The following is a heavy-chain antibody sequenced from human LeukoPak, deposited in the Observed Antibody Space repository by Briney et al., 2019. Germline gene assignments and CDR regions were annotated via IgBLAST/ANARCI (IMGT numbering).Heavy chain of an antibody. Sequence: GGSLRLSCAASGFTFSTYAMTWFRQAPGKGLEWVSAISGSGGSTYYADSVKGRFTISRDNSKNTLYLQMNSLRAEDTAVYYCARRYSSGWYNYWGQGTLVTVSS. J-gene: IGHJ4*02. CDR2: ISGSGGST. V-gene: IGHV3-23*01. CDR3: ARRYSSGWYNY. CDR1: GFTFSTYA. D-gene: IGHD6-19*01.